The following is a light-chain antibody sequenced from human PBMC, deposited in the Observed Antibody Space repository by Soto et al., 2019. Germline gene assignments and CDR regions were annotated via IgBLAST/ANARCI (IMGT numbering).Light chain of an antibody. CDR2: LGS. CDR1: QSLLHSNGYNY. CDR3: MQPLQSWT. J-gene: IGKJ1*01. V-gene: IGKV2-28*01. Sequence: EIVMTQNQLSLPVTPGEAASISCRSSQSLLHSNGYNYLDWYLQKPGQSPQLLIYLGSNRASGVPDRFSGSGSGTDFTLKISRVEAEDVGVYYCMQPLQSWTFGQGTKV.